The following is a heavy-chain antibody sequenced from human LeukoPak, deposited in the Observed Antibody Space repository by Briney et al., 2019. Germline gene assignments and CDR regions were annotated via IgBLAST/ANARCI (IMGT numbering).Heavy chain of an antibody. CDR3: ARDPSTVTTYFFDY. V-gene: IGHV1-2*02. CDR2: IDPNSGGT. Sequence: ASVKVSCKASGCTFTGYYIHWVRQAPGQGLEWMGWIDPNSGGTKFAQKFQGRVTMTRDTSISTAYMELSRLKSDDTAVYYCARDPSTVTTYFFDYWGQGTLVTVSS. J-gene: IGHJ4*02. CDR1: GCTFTGYY. D-gene: IGHD4-11*01.